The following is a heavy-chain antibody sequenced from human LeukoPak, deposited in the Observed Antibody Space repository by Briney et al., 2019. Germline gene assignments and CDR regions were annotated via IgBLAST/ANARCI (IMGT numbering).Heavy chain of an antibody. CDR3: ARVNYYDSSGYGYMDV. V-gene: IGHV4-4*07. CDR1: GGSISSYY. D-gene: IGHD3-22*01. CDR2: IYTSGST. J-gene: IGHJ6*03. Sequence: SETLSLTCTVSGGSISSYYWSWIRQPAGKGLEWIGRIYTSGSTNYNPSLKSRVTMSVDTSKNQFSLKLSFVTAADTAVYYCARVNYYDSSGYGYMDVWGKGTTVTVSS.